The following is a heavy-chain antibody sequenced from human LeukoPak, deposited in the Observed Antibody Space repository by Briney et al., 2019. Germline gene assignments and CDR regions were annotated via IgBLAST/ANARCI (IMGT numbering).Heavy chain of an antibody. CDR2: IYPGDSDT. D-gene: IGHD5-12*01. CDR3: ARQGGPGGYVY. Sequence: GEALEISFKGAGYSFTSYWIGWVRPVPGKGVGWGGIIYPGDSDTRYSPSFQGQVTISADKSISTAYLQWSSLKASDTAMYYCARQGGPGGYVYWGQGTLVTVSS. CDR1: GYSFTSYW. V-gene: IGHV5-51*01. J-gene: IGHJ4*02.